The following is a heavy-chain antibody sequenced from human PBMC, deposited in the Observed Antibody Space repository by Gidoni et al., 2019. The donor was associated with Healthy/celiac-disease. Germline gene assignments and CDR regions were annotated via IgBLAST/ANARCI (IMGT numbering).Heavy chain of an antibody. D-gene: IGHD6-19*01. CDR1: GGNFGSYG. J-gene: IGHJ6*02. Sequence: QVQLVESGGGVVQPGRSRRLSCAASGGNFGSYGMPWFRQAPGKVLEWVAVISYAGSNKYYADSVKGPFTISRDNSKNTLYLQMNSLRAEDTAVYYCAKVGGLVRPYGMDVWGQGTTVTVSS. CDR3: AKVGGLVRPYGMDV. V-gene: IGHV3-30*18. CDR2: ISYAGSNK.